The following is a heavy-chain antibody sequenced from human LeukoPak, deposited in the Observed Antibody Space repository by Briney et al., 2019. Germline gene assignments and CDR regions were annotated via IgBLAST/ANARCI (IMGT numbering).Heavy chain of an antibody. CDR2: ISSSGST. J-gene: IGHJ4*02. V-gene: IGHV4-61*02. CDR1: GGSISSSSYY. Sequence: PSETLSLTCTVSGGSISSSSYYWGWIRQPAGKGLEWIGRISSSGSTNYNPSLKSRVTISVDTSKNQFSLKLSSVTAADTAVYYCARGVENDYVWGSYRYTGGIYFDYWGQGTLVTVSS. D-gene: IGHD3-16*02. CDR3: ARGVENDYVWGSYRYTGGIYFDY.